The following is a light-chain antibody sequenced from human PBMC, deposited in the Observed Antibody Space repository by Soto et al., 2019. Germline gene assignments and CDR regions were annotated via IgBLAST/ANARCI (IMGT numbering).Light chain of an antibody. CDR3: QQYNNWIT. J-gene: IGKJ5*01. CDR1: QSVSSY. V-gene: IGKV3-11*01. CDR2: DAS. Sequence: EIVFAQSPATLSLSPGERATLSCRARQSVSSYVAWYQQKPGQAPRLLIYDASNRATGIPARFSGSWSGTEFTLTISSLQSEDFAVYYCQQYNNWITFGQGTRLEIK.